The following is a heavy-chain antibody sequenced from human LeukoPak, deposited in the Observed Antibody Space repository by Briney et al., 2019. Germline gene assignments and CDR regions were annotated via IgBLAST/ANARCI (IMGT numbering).Heavy chain of an antibody. CDR2: IIPIFGTA. CDR3: ASSRPIQLWLSNAFDI. V-gene: IGHV1-69*05. J-gene: IGHJ3*02. D-gene: IGHD5-18*01. Sequence: SVKVSCKASGGTFSSYAISWVRQAPGQGLEWMGGIIPIFGTAHYAQKFQGRDTITTDESTSTAYMELSSLRSEDTAVYYCASSRPIQLWLSNAFDIWGQGTMVTVSS. CDR1: GGTFSSYA.